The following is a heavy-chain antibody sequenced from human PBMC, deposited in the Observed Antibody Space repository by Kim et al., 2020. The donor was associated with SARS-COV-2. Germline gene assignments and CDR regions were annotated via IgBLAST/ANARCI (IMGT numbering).Heavy chain of an antibody. CDR2: ISYDGSNK. CDR3: AKDLRIYCGGDCSAFDY. Sequence: GGSLRLSCAASGFTFSSYGMHWVRQAPGKGLEWVAVISYDGSNKYYADSVKGRFTISRDNSKNTLYLQMNSLRAEDTAVYYCAKDLRIYCGGDCSAFDY. D-gene: IGHD2-21*02. J-gene: IGHJ4*01. CDR1: GFTFSSYG. V-gene: IGHV3-30*18.